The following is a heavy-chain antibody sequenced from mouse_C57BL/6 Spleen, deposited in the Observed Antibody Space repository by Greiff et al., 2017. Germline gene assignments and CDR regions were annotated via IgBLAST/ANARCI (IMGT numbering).Heavy chain of an antibody. CDR1: GYTFTDYY. D-gene: IGHD1-1*01. J-gene: IGHJ4*01. CDR3: AREWLTTVVGDYDMDY. V-gene: IGHV1-19*01. Sequence: VQLQQSGPVLVKPGASVKMSCKASGYTFTDYYMNWVKQSHGKSLEWIGGINPYNGGTSYNQKFKGKATMAVDKSSSTAYMELNSLTSEDSAVYYCAREWLTTVVGDYDMDYGGQGTSVTVAS. CDR2: INPYNGGT.